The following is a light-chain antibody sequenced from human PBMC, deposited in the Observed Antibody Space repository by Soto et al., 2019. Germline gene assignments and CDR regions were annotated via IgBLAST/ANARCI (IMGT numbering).Light chain of an antibody. CDR2: DAS. V-gene: IGKV1-5*01. CDR3: QQYSSHRT. J-gene: IGKJ1*01. CDR1: QNVNVY. Sequence: DIQMTQTPSTLSASVGDRVTINCRASQNVNVYLAWYQQKPGKSPKVLIYDASTLESGVPSRFSGSGSGTEFTLTISGLQADDFATYYCQQYSSHRTFGQGTKVEVK.